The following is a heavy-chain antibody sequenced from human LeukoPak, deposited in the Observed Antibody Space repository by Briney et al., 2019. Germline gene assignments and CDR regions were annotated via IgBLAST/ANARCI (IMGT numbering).Heavy chain of an antibody. V-gene: IGHV3-7*03. CDR3: AKGLSYSVSSHYFDS. CDR1: GFTFSNSW. D-gene: IGHD5/OR15-5a*01. Sequence: GGSLRLSCAASGFTFSNSWMGWVRQDPGNGLEWVANIKEDGSEKYYMDSVKGRFTISRDNAKNSLFLQMNSLRAEDTAVYYCAKGLSYSVSSHYFDSWGQGTLVTVSS. CDR2: IKEDGSEK. J-gene: IGHJ4*02.